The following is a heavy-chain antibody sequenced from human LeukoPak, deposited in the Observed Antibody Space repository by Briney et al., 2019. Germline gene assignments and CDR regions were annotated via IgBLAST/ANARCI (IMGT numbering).Heavy chain of an antibody. V-gene: IGHV1-18*01. J-gene: IGHJ4*02. D-gene: IGHD3-22*01. Sequence: GASVKVSFKASVYTFTSYGISEVRQAPGQGREWMGCISTYNGDTNYAQKLQGSVTMTTDKSTSTAYMELRSLRADDTAVYYCARIFDSSGYYLGDWGQGTLVTVSS. CDR2: ISTYNGDT. CDR1: VYTFTSYG. CDR3: ARIFDSSGYYLGD.